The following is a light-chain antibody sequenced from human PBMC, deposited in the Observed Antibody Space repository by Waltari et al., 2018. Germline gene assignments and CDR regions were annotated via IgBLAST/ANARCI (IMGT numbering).Light chain of an antibody. V-gene: IGLV2-14*01. Sequence: QSALAQPASVSESPGQSITISCTGTSTDVGGYNYVSWYQQHPGKAPKLLIFDVDNRPSGVSNRFSGSKSGNTASLTISGLQPEDESDYYCCSFTSRSTWVFGGGTKLTVL. J-gene: IGLJ3*02. CDR2: DVD. CDR1: STDVGGYNY. CDR3: CSFTSRSTWV.